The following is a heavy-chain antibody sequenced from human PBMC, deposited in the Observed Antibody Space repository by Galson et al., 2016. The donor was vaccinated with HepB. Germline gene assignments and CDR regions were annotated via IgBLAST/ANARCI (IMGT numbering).Heavy chain of an antibody. J-gene: IGHJ6*02. CDR3: ARLQQLPRKDNYYYYGIDV. V-gene: IGHV4-59*01. CDR1: GGSISGFY. D-gene: IGHD6-13*01. Sequence: SETLSLTCTVSGGSISGFYWSWIRQPPGKGLEWIGYIYYSGNTNYNPSLKSPVTMSVDTSKNQFSLRLSSVSAADTAVYYCARLQQLPRKDNYYYYGIDVWGQGTPVTVSS. CDR2: IYYSGNT.